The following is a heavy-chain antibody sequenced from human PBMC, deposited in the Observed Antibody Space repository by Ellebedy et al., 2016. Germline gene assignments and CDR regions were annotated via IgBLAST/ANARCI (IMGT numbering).Heavy chain of an antibody. CDR3: AGPPTPIYGDYPPYYGMDV. CDR2: INHSGST. D-gene: IGHD4-17*01. V-gene: IGHV4-34*01. Sequence: SETLSLTCAVYGGSFSGYYWSWIRQPPGKGLEWIGEINHSGSTNYNPSLKSRVTISVDTSKNQFSLKLSSVTAADTAVYYCAGPPTPIYGDYPPYYGMDVWGQGTTVTVSS. J-gene: IGHJ6*02. CDR1: GGSFSGYY.